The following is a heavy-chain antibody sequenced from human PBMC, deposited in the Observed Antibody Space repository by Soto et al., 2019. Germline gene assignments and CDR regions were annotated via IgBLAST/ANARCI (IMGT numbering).Heavy chain of an antibody. D-gene: IGHD3-22*01. J-gene: IGHJ3*02. CDR3: AKDPGPITMIVDEDRGAFDI. CDR2: ISGSGGSR. V-gene: IGHV3-23*01. CDR1: GFTFSSYA. Sequence: EVQLLDSGGGLVQPGGSLRLSCAASGFTFSSYAMTWVRQAPGKGLEWVSSISGSGGSRYYADSVKGRFTISRDQSKNTLYLQMNSLRVEDTAVYYCAKDPGPITMIVDEDRGAFDIWGQGTMVTVSS.